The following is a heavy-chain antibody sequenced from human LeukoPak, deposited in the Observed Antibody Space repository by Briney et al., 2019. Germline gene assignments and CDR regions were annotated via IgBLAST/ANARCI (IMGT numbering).Heavy chain of an antibody. CDR3: ARGSELLWFGEFYIYWFDP. CDR2: ISSSSSYI. D-gene: IGHD3-10*01. CDR1: GFTFSSYS. Sequence: PGGSLRLSCAASGFTFSSYSMNWVRQAPVKGLEWVSSISSSSSYIYYADPVKGRFTISRDNAKNSLYLQMNSLRAEDTAVYYCARGSELLWFGEFYIYWFDPWGQGTLVTVSS. V-gene: IGHV3-21*01. J-gene: IGHJ5*02.